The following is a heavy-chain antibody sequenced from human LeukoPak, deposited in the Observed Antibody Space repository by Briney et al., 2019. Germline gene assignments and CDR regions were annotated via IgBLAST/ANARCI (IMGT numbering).Heavy chain of an antibody. Sequence: GGSLRLSCAASGFIFSSYAMSWVRQAPGKGLEWVSAISGSGGNTYYADSVKGRFTISRDNSRTTLYLQMNSLRAEDTAMYYCARQLGYCSDGSCYFDYWGQGTLVTVSS. J-gene: IGHJ4*02. D-gene: IGHD2-15*01. V-gene: IGHV3-23*01. CDR2: ISGSGGNT. CDR3: ARQLGYCSDGSCYFDY. CDR1: GFIFSSYA.